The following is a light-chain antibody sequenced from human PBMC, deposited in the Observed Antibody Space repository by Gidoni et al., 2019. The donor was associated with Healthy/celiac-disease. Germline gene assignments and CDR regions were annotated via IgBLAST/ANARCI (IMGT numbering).Light chain of an antibody. Sequence: IQLTPSPSSLSASVGDRVTITCKASQDISNYLNWYQQKPGKAPKLLIYDASNLETGVPSRFSGSGSGTEFTFTISSLQPEDIATYYCQQYDNRPPYTFGQGTKLEIK. CDR3: QQYDNRPPYT. J-gene: IGKJ2*01. CDR2: DAS. V-gene: IGKV1-33*01. CDR1: QDISNY.